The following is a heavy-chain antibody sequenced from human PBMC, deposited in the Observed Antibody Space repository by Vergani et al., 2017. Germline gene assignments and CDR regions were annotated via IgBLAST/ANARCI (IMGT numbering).Heavy chain of an antibody. CDR2: IQYSGNRQ. CDR3: AKQREFSSGWELDY. CDR1: GFTFFSYG. Sequence: QVQLLESGGGVVRPGGSLRLSCAASGFTFFSYGMHWVRQAPGKGLEWVAFIQYSGNRQVYADSVKGRFTISRDIPNNTLYLHLSSLRTEDTAMYYCAKQREFSSGWELDYWGQGTLVSVSS. J-gene: IGHJ4*02. V-gene: IGHV3-30*02. D-gene: IGHD6-19*01.